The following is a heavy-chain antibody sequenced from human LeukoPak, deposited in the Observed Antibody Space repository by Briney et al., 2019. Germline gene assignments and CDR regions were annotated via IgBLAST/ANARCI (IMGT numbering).Heavy chain of an antibody. J-gene: IGHJ4*02. D-gene: IGHD1-14*01. CDR1: GFTFSSYA. Sequence: GRSLRLSCAASGFTFSSYAMHWVRQAPGKGLEWVAVISYDGSNKYYADSVKGRFTISRDNSKNTLYLQMNSLRAEDTAVYYRARESEWGYFDYWGQGTLVTVSS. CDR3: ARESEWGYFDY. CDR2: ISYDGSNK. V-gene: IGHV3-30-3*01.